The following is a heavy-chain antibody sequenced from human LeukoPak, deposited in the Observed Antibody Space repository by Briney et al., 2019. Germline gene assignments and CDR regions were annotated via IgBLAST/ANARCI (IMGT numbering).Heavy chain of an antibody. Sequence: GGSLRLSCAASGFTFSSYEMNWVRQAPGKGLEWVSYIRGSGDTIYYADSVKGRFTISRDNAKNSLYLQMNSLRAEDTAVYYCVRGQSILWWRGDYWGQGTLVTVSS. CDR3: VRGQSILWWRGDY. D-gene: IGHD2-21*01. CDR2: IRGSGDTI. J-gene: IGHJ4*02. CDR1: GFTFSSYE. V-gene: IGHV3-48*03.